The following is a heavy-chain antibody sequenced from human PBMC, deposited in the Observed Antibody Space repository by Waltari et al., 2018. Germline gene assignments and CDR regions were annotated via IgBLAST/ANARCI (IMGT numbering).Heavy chain of an antibody. V-gene: IGHV3-30*02. D-gene: IGHD3-16*01. Sequence: QVQLVESGGGVVQPGGSRRRYCAASGFTFSSYGMHWVRQAPGKGLDGVAFIRYDGSNKYYADSVKRRFTISIDNSKNTLYLQMNSLRAEDTAVYYCAKVTFGGVIHHRGGMDVWGQGTTVTVSS. J-gene: IGHJ6*02. CDR3: AKVTFGGVIHHRGGMDV. CDR2: IRYDGSNK. CDR1: GFTFSSYG.